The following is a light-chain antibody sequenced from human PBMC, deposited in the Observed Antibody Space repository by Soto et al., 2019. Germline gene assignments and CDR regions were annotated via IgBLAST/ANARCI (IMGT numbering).Light chain of an antibody. CDR2: AAS. V-gene: IGKV1-6*02. J-gene: IGKJ1*01. Sequence: AIQMTQSPSSLSASVGDRVTITCRASQGIRNDLGWYQQKPGKAPKLLINAASSLQSGVPSRFSGSGSGTDFTLTISSLQTEDFATYYCLQDYNYPRTFGQGTKVEIK. CDR1: QGIRND. CDR3: LQDYNYPRT.